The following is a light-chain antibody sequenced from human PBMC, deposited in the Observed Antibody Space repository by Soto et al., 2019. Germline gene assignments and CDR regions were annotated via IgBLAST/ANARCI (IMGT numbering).Light chain of an antibody. CDR3: SSYSSGSTLYV. Sequence: QSALTQPASVSGSPGQSITISCTGTSSDVGGYNYVSWYQHHPGKAPKLMIYDVSVRPSGVSNRFYGSKSGNTASLTISGLQAEDEAAYYCSSYSSGSTLYVFGTGTKVTVL. CDR2: DVS. J-gene: IGLJ1*01. CDR1: SSDVGGYNY. V-gene: IGLV2-14*03.